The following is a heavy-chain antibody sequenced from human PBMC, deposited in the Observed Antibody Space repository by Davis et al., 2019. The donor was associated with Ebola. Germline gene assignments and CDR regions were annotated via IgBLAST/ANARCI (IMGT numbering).Heavy chain of an antibody. J-gene: IGHJ6*02. CDR2: IYYSGST. V-gene: IGHV4-59*12. D-gene: IGHD2-2*01. CDR1: GGSISSYY. CDR3: ARGDIVVVPAALLHYYYGMDV. Sequence: SETLSLTCTVSGGSISSYYWSWIRQPPGKGLEWIGYIYYSGSTNYNPSLKSRVTISVDTSKNQFSLKLSSVTAADTAVYYCARGDIVVVPAALLHYYYGMDVWGQGTTVTVSS.